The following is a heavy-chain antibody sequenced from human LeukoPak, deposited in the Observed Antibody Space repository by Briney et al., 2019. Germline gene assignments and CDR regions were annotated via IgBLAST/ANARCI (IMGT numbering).Heavy chain of an antibody. Sequence: ASVKVSCKASGYSFTCYYMHWVGQAPGEGIEWMGWINLKSGGIKYAQKFEGRITMTRDTSISTAYMELSSLRSDDTAVYSCARGMYFYDSTSWFDYWGQGSLVTVSS. CDR3: ARGMYFYDSTSWFDY. CDR1: GYSFTCYY. CDR2: INLKSGGI. D-gene: IGHD3-22*01. V-gene: IGHV1-2*02. J-gene: IGHJ4*02.